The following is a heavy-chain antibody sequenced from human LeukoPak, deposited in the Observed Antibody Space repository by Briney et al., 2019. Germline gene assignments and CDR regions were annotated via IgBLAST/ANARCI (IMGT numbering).Heavy chain of an antibody. V-gene: IGHV1-18*01. CDR1: GYTFTSYG. CDR3: ARVGRYYGSGSYFI. CDR2: ISAYNGNT. J-gene: IGHJ4*02. D-gene: IGHD3-10*01. Sequence: ASVKVSCKASGYTFTSYGISWVRQAPGQGLEWMGWISAYNGNTNYAQKLQGRVTMTTDTSTSTAYMELRSLRSDDTAVYYCARVGRYYGSGSYFIWGQGTLVTVCS.